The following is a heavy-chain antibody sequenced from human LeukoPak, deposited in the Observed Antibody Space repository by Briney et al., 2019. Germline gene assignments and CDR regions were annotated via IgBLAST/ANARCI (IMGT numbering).Heavy chain of an antibody. CDR2: IYYTGST. D-gene: IGHD2-15*01. CDR1: GASITSYY. Sequence: SSETLSLTCTVSGASITSYYWTWIRQPPGQGLEWLGHIYYTGSTNYNPSLKSRVTISVDTSKNQFSLKLSSVTAADTAVYYCARDLGGYCSGGSCNDAFDIWGQGTMVTVSS. J-gene: IGHJ3*02. V-gene: IGHV4-59*01. CDR3: ARDLGGYCSGGSCNDAFDI.